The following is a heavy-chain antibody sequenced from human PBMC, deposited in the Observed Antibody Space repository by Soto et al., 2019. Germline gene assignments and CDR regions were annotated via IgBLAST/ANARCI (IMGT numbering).Heavy chain of an antibody. D-gene: IGHD3-9*01. V-gene: IGHV3-48*02. Sequence: VHLVESGGGLVQWGGSLRLSCAASGFSFSGYSVNWVRQAPGKGLEWVSYISSGSKTIYYADSVKGRFTVSRDNAKNSQYLQMNSLRDEDTAVYYCVREDILGVRSFDYWGQGTLVTVSS. J-gene: IGHJ4*02. CDR1: GFSFSGYS. CDR2: ISSGSKTI. CDR3: VREDILGVRSFDY.